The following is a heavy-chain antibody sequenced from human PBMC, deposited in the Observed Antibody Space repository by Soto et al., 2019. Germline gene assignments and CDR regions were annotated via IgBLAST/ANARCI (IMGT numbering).Heavy chain of an antibody. CDR2: INAGNGNT. J-gene: IGHJ6*02. D-gene: IGHD2-2*01. CDR3: ASYCSSTSCYPTSNYYYYGMDV. V-gene: IGHV1-3*01. CDR1: GYTFTSYA. Sequence: GASVKVSCKASGYTFTSYAMHWVRQAPGQRLEWMGWINAGNGNTKYSQKFQGRVTITRDTSASTAHMELSSLRSEDTAVYYCASYCSSTSCYPTSNYYYYGMDVWGQGTTVTVSS.